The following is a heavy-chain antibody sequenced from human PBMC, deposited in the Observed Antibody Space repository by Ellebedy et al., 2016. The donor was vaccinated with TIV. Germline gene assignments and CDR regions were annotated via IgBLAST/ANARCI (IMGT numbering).Heavy chain of an antibody. CDR1: GYSFTNYY. J-gene: IGHJ3*02. Sequence: GESLKISCKGSGYSFTNYYISWVRQMPGKGLEWMGRIDPGDSYNIYSPSFQGHVTISADKAIRTAYLQWSSLRASDTAMYFCARLYGIDAFEIWGQGTMVTVSS. V-gene: IGHV5-10-1*01. D-gene: IGHD2-8*01. CDR3: ARLYGIDAFEI. CDR2: IDPGDSYN.